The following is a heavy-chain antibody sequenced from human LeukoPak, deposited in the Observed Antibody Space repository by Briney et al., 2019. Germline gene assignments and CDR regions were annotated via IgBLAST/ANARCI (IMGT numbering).Heavy chain of an antibody. V-gene: IGHV1-2*02. CDR3: AREGSTAMVTRPLDY. Sequence: GASVKVSCQASGYTFTAYYLHWVRQAPGQGLEWVGWINPNSGGTTYAQKFQGRVTMTRDTSISTAYMELSRLTSDDTAVFYCAREGSTAMVTRPLDYWGQGTLVTVSS. D-gene: IGHD5-18*01. CDR2: INPNSGGT. CDR1: GYTFTAYY. J-gene: IGHJ4*02.